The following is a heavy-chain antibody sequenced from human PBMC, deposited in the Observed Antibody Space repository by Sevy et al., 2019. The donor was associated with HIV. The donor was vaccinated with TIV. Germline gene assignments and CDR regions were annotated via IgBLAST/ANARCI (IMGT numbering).Heavy chain of an antibody. CDR1: GYPFTNYG. D-gene: IGHD3-22*01. CDR2: MSTYNGNT. Sequence: ASVKVSCKTSGYPFTNYGVTWVRQAPGQGLEWMGWMSTYNGNTNYAQKYQGRVTMTTGTSTNTVYMELRSLRSDDTAIYYFARVTFLYYIDYWGQGTLVTVSS. V-gene: IGHV1-18*01. J-gene: IGHJ4*02. CDR3: ARVTFLYYIDY.